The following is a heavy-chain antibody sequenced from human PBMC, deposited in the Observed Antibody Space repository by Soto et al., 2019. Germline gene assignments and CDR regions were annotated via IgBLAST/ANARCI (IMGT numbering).Heavy chain of an antibody. D-gene: IGHD3-10*01. CDR2: ISYDGSNK. V-gene: IGHV3-30*03. CDR1: GFTFSSYG. CDR3: VGSGDLPGY. Sequence: GGSLRLSCAAYGFTFSSYGMHWVRQAPGKGLEWVAVISYDGSNKYYADSVKGRFTISRDNSKNTLYLQMNRLRAEDTAVYYCVGSGDLPGYWGQGTLVTVSS. J-gene: IGHJ4*02.